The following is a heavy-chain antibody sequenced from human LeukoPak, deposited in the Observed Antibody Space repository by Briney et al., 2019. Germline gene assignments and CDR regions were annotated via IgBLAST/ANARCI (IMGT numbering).Heavy chain of an antibody. Sequence: GGSLRLSCAASGFTFTNDFMTWVRQAPGRGLEWVANIKQDGSEKHYVDSVKGRFTISRDNSKNTLYLQMNSLRAEDTAVYYCARDQDGMDVWGKGTTVTVSS. J-gene: IGHJ6*04. CDR2: IKQDGSEK. CDR3: ARDQDGMDV. V-gene: IGHV3-7*03. CDR1: GFTFTNDF.